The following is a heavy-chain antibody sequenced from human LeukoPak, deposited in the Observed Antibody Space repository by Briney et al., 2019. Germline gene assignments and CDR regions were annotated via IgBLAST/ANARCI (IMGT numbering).Heavy chain of an antibody. V-gene: IGHV4-39*01. CDR2: IYYSGST. CDR3: ARLSTRWGTSYSGSYSYDY. CDR1: GGSISSSSYY. D-gene: IGHD1-26*01. J-gene: IGHJ4*02. Sequence: PSETLSLTCTVSGGSISSSSYYWGWLRQPPGTGLEWVGRIYYSGSTYYNPSLKSRVTISVDMSKNQFSLKLSSVTAADTAVYYCARLSTRWGTSYSGSYSYDYWGQGTLVTVSS.